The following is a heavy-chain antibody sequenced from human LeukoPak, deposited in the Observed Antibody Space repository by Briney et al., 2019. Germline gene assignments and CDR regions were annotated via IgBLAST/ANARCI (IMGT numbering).Heavy chain of an antibody. J-gene: IGHJ6*02. D-gene: IGHD6-13*01. CDR3: AKDRGGSSWYYYYGMDV. Sequence: PGGSLRLSCAASGFTFSSYGMHWVRQAPGKGLEWVAVISYDGSNKYYADSVKGRFTISRDNSKNTLYLQMNSLRAEDTAVYYCAKDRGGSSWYYYYGMDVWGQGTTVTVSS. CDR1: GFTFSSYG. V-gene: IGHV3-30*18. CDR2: ISYDGSNK.